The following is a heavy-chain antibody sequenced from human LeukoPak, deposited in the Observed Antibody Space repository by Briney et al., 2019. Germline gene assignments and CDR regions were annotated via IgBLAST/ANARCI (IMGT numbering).Heavy chain of an antibody. D-gene: IGHD1-1*01. CDR1: GGSISSSSYY. CDR2: IYYSGST. Sequence: PSETLSLTCTVSGGSISSSSYYWGWIRQPPGKGLEWIGSIYYSGSTYYNPSLKSRVTISVDTSKNQFSLKLSSVTAADTAVYYCASVDWNDAAFDYWGQGTLVIVSS. CDR3: ASVDWNDAAFDY. V-gene: IGHV4-39*01. J-gene: IGHJ4*02.